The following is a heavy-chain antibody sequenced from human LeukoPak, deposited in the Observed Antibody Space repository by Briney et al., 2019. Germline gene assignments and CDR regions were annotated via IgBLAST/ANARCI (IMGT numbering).Heavy chain of an antibody. CDR3: ARYGPLTGHDAFDV. CDR2: INPNSGGT. J-gene: IGHJ3*01. V-gene: IGHV1-2*02. Sequence: GASVKVSCTASGYTFTGYYMHWVRQAPGQGLEWMGWINPNSGGTNYAQRFQGRVTMTRDTSIRTAYMELSGLRSDDTALYYCARYGPLTGHDAFDVWGQGTVVTVSS. CDR1: GYTFTGYY. D-gene: IGHD3-9*01.